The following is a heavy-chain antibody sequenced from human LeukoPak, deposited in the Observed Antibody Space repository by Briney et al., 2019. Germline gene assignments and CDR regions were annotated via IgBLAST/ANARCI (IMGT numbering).Heavy chain of an antibody. J-gene: IGHJ4*02. V-gene: IGHV4-59*01. Sequence: PSETLSLTCTVSGGSISSYYWSWIRQPPGKGLEWIGYIYFSGSTNYNPSLKSRVTISVDTSKNQFSLKMSSVTAADTAVYYCARVTGYMIEDYFDYWGQGTLVTVSS. CDR1: GGSISSYY. D-gene: IGHD3-22*01. CDR2: IYFSGST. CDR3: ARVTGYMIEDYFDY.